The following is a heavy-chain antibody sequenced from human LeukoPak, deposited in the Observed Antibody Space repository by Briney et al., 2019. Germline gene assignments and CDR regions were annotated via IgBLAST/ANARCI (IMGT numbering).Heavy chain of an antibody. CDR2: IYYSGST. D-gene: IGHD5-18*01. CDR3: ARGGGRGIQLYDY. J-gene: IGHJ4*02. V-gene: IGHV4-39*07. Sequence: PSETLSLTCTVSGGSISSSSYYWGWIRQPPGKGLEWIGSIYYSGSTYYNPSLKSRVTISVDTSKNQFSLKLSSVTAADTAVYYCARGGGRGIQLYDYWGQGTLVTVSS. CDR1: GGSISSSSYY.